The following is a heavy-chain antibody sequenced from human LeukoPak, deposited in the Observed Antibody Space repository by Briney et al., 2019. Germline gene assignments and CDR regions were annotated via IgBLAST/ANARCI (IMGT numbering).Heavy chain of an antibody. CDR1: GVSISSSEW. V-gene: IGHV4-4*02. Sequence: SETLSLTCAVSGVSISSSEWWIWVRQPPGQGLEWIGEIHRDGRTRYNPSLKSRVTMSMDYSKNQFSLRVTSVTAADTAIYYCGKTDIYFNPIDYWGPGSLVTVSS. CDR3: GKTDIYFNPIDY. CDR2: IHRDGRT. D-gene: IGHD3-9*01. J-gene: IGHJ4*02.